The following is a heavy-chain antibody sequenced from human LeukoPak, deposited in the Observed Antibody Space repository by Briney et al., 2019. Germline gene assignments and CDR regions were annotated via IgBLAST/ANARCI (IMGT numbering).Heavy chain of an antibody. CDR3: ASPLGATPHH. J-gene: IGHJ5*02. V-gene: IGHV3-48*04. CDR1: GFTFSRYG. D-gene: IGHD1-26*01. CDR2: ISTSSSAI. Sequence: GGSLRLSCAASGFTFSRYGMNWVRQAPGKGLEWVSYISTSSSAIYYADSVKGRFTISRDNAKNSLYLQMNSLTAEDTAVYYCASPLGATPHHWGQGTLVTVSS.